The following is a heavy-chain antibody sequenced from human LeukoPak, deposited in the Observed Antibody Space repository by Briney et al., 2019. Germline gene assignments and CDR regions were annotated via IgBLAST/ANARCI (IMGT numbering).Heavy chain of an antibody. CDR2: IVYDGSKK. V-gene: IGHV3-30*18. CDR1: GFTFRSYD. Sequence: GGSLRLSCEASGFTFRSYDIHWVRQAPGKGLESVAVIVYDGSKKYYGDSVKGRFIISRDNSKNTLYLQMNSLRVEDTALYYCAKDVSRGCGGDCPPDHWGQGTVVTVSS. D-gene: IGHD2-21*02. J-gene: IGHJ4*02. CDR3: AKDVSRGCGGDCPPDH.